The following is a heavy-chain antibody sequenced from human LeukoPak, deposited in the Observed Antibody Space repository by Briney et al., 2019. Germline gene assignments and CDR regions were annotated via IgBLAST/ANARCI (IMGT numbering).Heavy chain of an antibody. J-gene: IGHJ5*02. CDR3: ARVKLRYFDTGNWFDP. Sequence: ASVKVSCKASGYTFTSYGISWVRQAPGQGLEWMGWMNPNSGNTGYAQKFQGRVTMTRNTSISTAYMELSSLRSEDTAVYYCARVKLRYFDTGNWFDPWGQGTLVTVSS. D-gene: IGHD3-9*01. CDR2: MNPNSGNT. CDR1: GYTFTSYG. V-gene: IGHV1-8*02.